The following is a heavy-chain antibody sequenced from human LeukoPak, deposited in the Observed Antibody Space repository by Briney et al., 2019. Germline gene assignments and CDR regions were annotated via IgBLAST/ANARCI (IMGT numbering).Heavy chain of an antibody. CDR2: ISVSGNT. Sequence: GGSLRLSCAASGFTLSSYAMSRVRQGPGKGLEWVSAISVSGNTYHADSVKGRFTTSRDSSKNTLYLQMNSLRAGDAAVYYCAKAPVTTCSGAYCYPFDYWSQGTLVTVSS. V-gene: IGHV3-23*01. CDR3: AKAPVTTCSGAYCYPFDY. CDR1: GFTLSSYA. J-gene: IGHJ4*02. D-gene: IGHD2-15*01.